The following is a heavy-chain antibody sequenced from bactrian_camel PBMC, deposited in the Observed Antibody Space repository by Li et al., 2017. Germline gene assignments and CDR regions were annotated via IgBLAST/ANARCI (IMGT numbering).Heavy chain of an antibody. CDR2: ISREDMGGLA. D-gene: IGHD4*01. J-gene: IGHJ7*01. Sequence: VQLVESGGGSVQAGGSLKLSCELSGDEGAPLCMGWFRQTPGKQREGLAEISREDMGGLASYAESVKCRFTISQDNVKNTVYLQMNSLKSEDTGVYYCAVRLPTTPAYGPSWGEEGEARDCRINDVYGMHFWGKGTQVTVS. CDR1: GDEGAPLC. V-gene: IGHV3S54*01.